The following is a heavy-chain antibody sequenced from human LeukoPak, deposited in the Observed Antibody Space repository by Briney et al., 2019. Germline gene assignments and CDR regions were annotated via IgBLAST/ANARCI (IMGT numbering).Heavy chain of an antibody. Sequence: SETLCLTCNVSGASITDESYFRSCLRQHPGKGLELIVYMHHSGRTNYHASLKSRVTTSVDTSKSQFSLKVNSVTAADTAVYYCARVCGAPAFYYYVIDVWGQGTTVTASS. V-gene: IGHV4-31*03. J-gene: IGHJ6*02. CDR1: GASITDESYF. CDR3: ARVCGAPAFYYYVIDV. CDR2: MHHSGRT. D-gene: IGHD3-3*01.